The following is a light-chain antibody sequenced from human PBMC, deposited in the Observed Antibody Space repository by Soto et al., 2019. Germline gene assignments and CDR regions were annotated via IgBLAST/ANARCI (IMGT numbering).Light chain of an antibody. Sequence: DIQMTQSPSSLSASVGDRVTITCRARQGFSNSLAWYQQKPGKVPKLLIYAASTLQSWVPSRFSGSGSGTDVTLPIISRQPADVATDYCQKYNSAPLTFGEGTKVEIK. V-gene: IGKV1-27*01. J-gene: IGKJ4*01. CDR2: AAS. CDR1: QGFSNS. CDR3: QKYNSAPLT.